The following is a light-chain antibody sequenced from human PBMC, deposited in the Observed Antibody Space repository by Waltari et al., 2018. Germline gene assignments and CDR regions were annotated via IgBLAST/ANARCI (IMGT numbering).Light chain of an antibody. Sequence: QSVLTQTPPVSEPPRQRVTISCSGSRSNTGNNPVNWYQQAPGKAPKLLVFADDLLPSGVSDRFSGSKSGTSASLAISGLRSEGEGVYFWAAWDDSLKGVLFGGGTKLTVL. J-gene: IGLJ2*01. CDR2: ADD. CDR1: RSNTGNNP. CDR3: AAWDDSLKGVL. V-gene: IGLV1-36*01.